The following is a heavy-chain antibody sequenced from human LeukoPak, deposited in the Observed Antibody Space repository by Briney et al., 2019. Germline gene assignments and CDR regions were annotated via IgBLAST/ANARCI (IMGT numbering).Heavy chain of an antibody. D-gene: IGHD6-13*01. J-gene: IGHJ5*02. V-gene: IGHV3-48*04. Sequence: QAGGSLRLSCAASGFTFSSYSMNWVRQAPGKGLEWVSYISSSSSTIYYADSVKGRFTISRDNAKNSLYLQMNSLRAEDTAVYYCARAQYSSSWYRWFDPWGQGTLVTVSS. CDR1: GFTFSSYS. CDR3: ARAQYSSSWYRWFDP. CDR2: ISSSSSTI.